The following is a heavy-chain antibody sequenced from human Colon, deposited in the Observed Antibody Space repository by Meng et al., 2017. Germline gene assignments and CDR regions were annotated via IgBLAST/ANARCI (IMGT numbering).Heavy chain of an antibody. J-gene: IGHJ4*02. Sequence: QLRLVRSGAEVKKPGASGRVSCKASGYTFTHQGISWIRQAPGQGLEWMGWISCYNGDTNYAQKLQGRVTMTTDTSTNTAYMDLRGLRSDDTAVYYCARDPSNTSGRYAYFDYWGQGTLVTVSS. CDR1: GYTFTHQG. V-gene: IGHV1-18*01. CDR3: ARDPSNTSGRYAYFDY. D-gene: IGHD6-19*01. CDR2: ISCYNGDT.